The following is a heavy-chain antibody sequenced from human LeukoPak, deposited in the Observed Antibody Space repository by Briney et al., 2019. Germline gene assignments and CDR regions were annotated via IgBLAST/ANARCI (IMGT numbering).Heavy chain of an antibody. CDR1: GFTFSSYA. J-gene: IGHJ4*02. V-gene: IGHV3-23*01. CDR2: ISGRGGST. D-gene: IGHD5-18*01. CDR3: AKDLRRIQLSSLFDY. Sequence: GGSLRLSCAASGFTFSSYAMSWVRQAPGKGLEWVSAISGRGGSTYYANSVKGRFTLARYNSKNTLCRQMNSLRAEDTDVYYCAKDLRRIQLSSLFDYWGQGTLVTVSS.